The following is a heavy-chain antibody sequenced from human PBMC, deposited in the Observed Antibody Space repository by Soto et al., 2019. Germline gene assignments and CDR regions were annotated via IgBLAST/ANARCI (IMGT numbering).Heavy chain of an antibody. D-gene: IGHD3-10*01. CDR1: GFTFSDYY. CDR2: ISSSGSTI. V-gene: IGHV3-11*01. Sequence: PGGSLRLSCAASGFTFSDYYMSWIRQAPGKGLEWVSYISSSGSTIYYADSVKGRFTISRDNAKNSLYLQMNSLRAEDTAVYYCARDRGRLWFGELPYYFDYWGQGTLVTVSS. CDR3: ARDRGRLWFGELPYYFDY. J-gene: IGHJ4*02.